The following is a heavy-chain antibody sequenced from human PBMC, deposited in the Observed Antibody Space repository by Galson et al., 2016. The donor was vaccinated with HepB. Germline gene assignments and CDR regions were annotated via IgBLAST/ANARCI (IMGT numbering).Heavy chain of an antibody. D-gene: IGHD1-14*01. V-gene: IGHV1-46*02. Sequence: SVKASCKASGYTFNTYNMHWVRQAPGQGLEWMGIIKPSGGNTIYAQKFQDRITMTRDTSTSTVYMELICLRSEDTAVYYCARELDHSFYFDYWGQGTLLTVSS. CDR2: IKPSGGNT. CDR1: GYTFNTYN. J-gene: IGHJ4*02. CDR3: ARELDHSFYFDY.